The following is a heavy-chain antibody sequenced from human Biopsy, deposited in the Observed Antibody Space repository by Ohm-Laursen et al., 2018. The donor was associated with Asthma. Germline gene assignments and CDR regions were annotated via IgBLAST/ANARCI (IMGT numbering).Heavy chain of an antibody. CDR3: AKDERLYYRSDSKYMQPVPLGD. CDR1: GFRFSDYG. J-gene: IGHJ4*02. Sequence: SLRLSCAASGFRFSDYGMNWVRQAPGKGLEWVASISSGGGSRDYADSVKGRFTISRDKSENTLYLQMNSLRAEDTAVYYCAKDERLYYRSDSKYMQPVPLGDWGQGTLVIVSA. V-gene: IGHV3-23*01. CDR2: ISSGGGSR. D-gene: IGHD3-10*01.